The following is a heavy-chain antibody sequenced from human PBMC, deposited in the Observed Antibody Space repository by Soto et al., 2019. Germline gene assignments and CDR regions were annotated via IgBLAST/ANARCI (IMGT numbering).Heavy chain of an antibody. D-gene: IGHD4-17*01. V-gene: IGHV4-59*01. J-gene: IGHJ4*02. CDR3: ARTYGDYVFDY. Sequence: QVQLQESGPGLVKPSETLSLTCTVSGGSISSYYWSWIRQPPGKGLEWIGSIYYSGSTNYSPSLTSRVTISVDTYKNQCSLKLSSVTAADTAVYYCARTYGDYVFDYWGQGTLVTVSS. CDR2: IYYSGST. CDR1: GGSISSYY.